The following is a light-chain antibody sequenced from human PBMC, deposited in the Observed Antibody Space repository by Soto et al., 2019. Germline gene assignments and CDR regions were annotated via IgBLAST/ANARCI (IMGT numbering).Light chain of an antibody. CDR3: QQYAGSSYT. V-gene: IGKV3-20*01. CDR1: QSVSSNH. Sequence: EIVLTQSPGTLSLSPGERATLSCRASQSVSSNHLVWYQQKPGQAPRPLIYGASTRATGIPDRFSGSGSGTDFTLTISRLEPEDFAVYYCQQYAGSSYTFGQGTKLEIK. CDR2: GAS. J-gene: IGKJ2*01.